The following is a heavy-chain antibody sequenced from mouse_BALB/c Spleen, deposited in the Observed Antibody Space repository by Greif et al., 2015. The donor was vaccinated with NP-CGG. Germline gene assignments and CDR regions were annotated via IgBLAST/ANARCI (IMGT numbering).Heavy chain of an antibody. Sequence: QVQLQQPGAELVRPGASVKLSCKASGYTFTSYWINWVKQRPGQGLEWIGNIYPSDSYTNYNQKFKDKATLTVDKSSSTAYMQLSSPTSEDPAVYYCTTPYYGNYVYYAMDYWGQGTSVTVSS. CDR2: IYPSDSYT. CDR1: GYTFTSYW. V-gene: IGHV1-69*02. D-gene: IGHD2-10*01. J-gene: IGHJ4*01. CDR3: TTPYYGNYVYYAMDY.